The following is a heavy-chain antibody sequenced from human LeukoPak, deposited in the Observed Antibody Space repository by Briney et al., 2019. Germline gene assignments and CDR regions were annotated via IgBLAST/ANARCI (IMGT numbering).Heavy chain of an antibody. D-gene: IGHD3-10*01. J-gene: IGHJ5*02. CDR2: IYYSGST. CDR1: GGSISSGGYY. CDR3: ARSRITMVRGPWFDP. Sequence: SQTLSLTCTVPGGSISSGGYYWSWIRQHPGKGLEWIGYIYYSGSTYYNPSLKSRVTISVDTSKNQFSLKLSSVTAADTAVYYCARSRITMVRGPWFDPWGQGTLVTVSS. V-gene: IGHV4-31*03.